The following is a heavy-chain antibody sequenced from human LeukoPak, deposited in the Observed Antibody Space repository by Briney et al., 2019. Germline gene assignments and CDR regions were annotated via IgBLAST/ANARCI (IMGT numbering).Heavy chain of an antibody. J-gene: IGHJ5*02. CDR2: FDPEDGET. V-gene: IGHV1-24*01. D-gene: IGHD5-18*01. Sequence: GASVKVSCKASGGTFSSYAISWVRQDPGQGLEWMGGFDPEDGETIYAQKFQGRVTMTEDTSTDTAYMELSSLRSEDTAVYYCAGSYGPWGQGTLVTVS. CDR1: GGTFSSYA. CDR3: AGSYGP.